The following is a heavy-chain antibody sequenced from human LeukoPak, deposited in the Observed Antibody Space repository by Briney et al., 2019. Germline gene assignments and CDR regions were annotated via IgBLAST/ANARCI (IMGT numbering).Heavy chain of an antibody. D-gene: IGHD3-22*01. Sequence: PGGSLRLSCAASGFTFSSYWMSWVRQAPGKGLEWVANIKQEGSEKYYVDSVKGRFTISRDNAKNSLYLQMNSLRAEDTAVYYCARVPSKGYDSSSYYYAFDIWGQGTMVTVSS. CDR3: ARVPSKGYDSSSYYYAFDI. V-gene: IGHV3-7*01. J-gene: IGHJ3*02. CDR2: IKQEGSEK. CDR1: GFTFSSYW.